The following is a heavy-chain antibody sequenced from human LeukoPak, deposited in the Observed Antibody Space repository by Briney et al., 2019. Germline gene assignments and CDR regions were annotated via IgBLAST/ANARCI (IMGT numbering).Heavy chain of an antibody. V-gene: IGHV6-1*01. CDR3: AREEAYYDSSGYFYYYYGMDV. D-gene: IGHD3-22*01. Sequence: SQTLSPTCAISGDSVSSNSAAWNWIRQSPPRGLEWLGRTYYRSKWYNDYAVSVKSRITINPDTSKNQFSLQLNSVTPEDTAVYYCAREEAYYDSSGYFYYYYGMDVWGQGTTVTVSS. J-gene: IGHJ6*02. CDR2: TYYRSKWYN. CDR1: GDSVSSNSAA.